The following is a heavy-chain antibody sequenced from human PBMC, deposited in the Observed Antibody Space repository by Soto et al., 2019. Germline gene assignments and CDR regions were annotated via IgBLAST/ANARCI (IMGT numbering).Heavy chain of an antibody. CDR2: IIPIVGTA. Sequence: QVQLVQSGAEVKKPGSSVKVSCKASGGTFSSYAISWVRQAPGQGLEWMGGIIPIVGTANYAQKCQGRVTISAEEYTSTAYMELSSLRSEDTAVYYCARVERYTPGDDYWGQGTLVTVSS. D-gene: IGHD1-1*01. V-gene: IGHV1-69*12. J-gene: IGHJ4*02. CDR3: ARVERYTPGDDY. CDR1: GGTFSSYA.